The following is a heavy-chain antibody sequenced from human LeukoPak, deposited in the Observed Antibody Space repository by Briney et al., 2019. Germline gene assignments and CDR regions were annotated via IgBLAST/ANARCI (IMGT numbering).Heavy chain of an antibody. CDR1: GGSISSCY. J-gene: IGHJ4*02. CDR2: IYHNGRT. D-gene: IGHD1-26*01. Sequence: SETLSLTCTVSGGSISSCYWGWVRQPPGKGLEWIAYIYHNGRTTYDPYLKSRLTMSLDTSKNQFSLSLTSVTTADTAVYYCARIPSGSPRQYFDYWGQGTLVTVFS. V-gene: IGHV4-59*01. CDR3: ARIPSGSPRQYFDY.